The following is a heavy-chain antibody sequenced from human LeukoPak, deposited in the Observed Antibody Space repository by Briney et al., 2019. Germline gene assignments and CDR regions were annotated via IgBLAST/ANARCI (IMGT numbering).Heavy chain of an antibody. D-gene: IGHD3-10*01. J-gene: IGHJ6*03. V-gene: IGHV1-8*02. CDR2: MNPNSGNT. CDR1: GYTFTSYG. CDR3: ARVAGSGSSWAYYYYYMDV. Sequence: ASVKVSCKASGYTFTSYGINWVRQATGQGLEWMGWMNPNSGNTGYAQKFQGRVTMTRNTSISTAYMELSSLRSEDTAAYYCARVAGSGSSWAYYYYYMDVWGKGTTVTISS.